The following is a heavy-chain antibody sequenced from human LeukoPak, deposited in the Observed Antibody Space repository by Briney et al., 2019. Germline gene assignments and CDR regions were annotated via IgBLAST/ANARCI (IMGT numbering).Heavy chain of an antibody. J-gene: IGHJ6*02. CDR2: INPNSGGT. D-gene: IGHD4-11*01. CDR1: GYTFTGYY. Sequence: VASVKVSCKASGYTFTGYYRHWVRQAPGQGLEWMGWINPNSGGTNYAQKFQGRVTMTRDTSISTAYMELSRLRSDDTAVYYCARETTTVSQIYYYGMDVWGQGTTVTVSS. CDR3: ARETTTVSQIYYYGMDV. V-gene: IGHV1-2*02.